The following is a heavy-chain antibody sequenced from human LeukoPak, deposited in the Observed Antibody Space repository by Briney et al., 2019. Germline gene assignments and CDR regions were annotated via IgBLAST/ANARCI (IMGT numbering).Heavy chain of an antibody. J-gene: IGHJ4*02. V-gene: IGHV1-46*01. Sequence: GASVKVSYRASGYTFTTYYMHWVRQAPGQGLEWMGIINPSGGSTSYAQMFQGRVTMTRDMSTSTVYMELSSLRSEDTAVYYCARDRGYRNDYWGQGTLVTVFS. CDR1: GYTFTTYY. CDR2: INPSGGST. D-gene: IGHD5-12*01. CDR3: ARDRGYRNDY.